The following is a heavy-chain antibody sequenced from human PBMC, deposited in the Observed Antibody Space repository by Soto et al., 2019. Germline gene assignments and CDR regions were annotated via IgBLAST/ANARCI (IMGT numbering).Heavy chain of an antibody. V-gene: IGHV1-69*02. CDR2: IIPILGIA. J-gene: IGHJ3*02. CDR3: GGGVRMITSGGGHGTLII. D-gene: IGHD3-16*01. CDR1: GGTFSSYT. Sequence: QVQLVQSGAEVKKPGSSVKVSCKASGGTFSSYTISWVRQAPGQGLEWMGRIIPILGIANYAQKFQGRVTITADKATSIAYLELSRLRSEDTAVYYCGGGVRMITSGGGHGTLIIWGQGTMVTVSS.